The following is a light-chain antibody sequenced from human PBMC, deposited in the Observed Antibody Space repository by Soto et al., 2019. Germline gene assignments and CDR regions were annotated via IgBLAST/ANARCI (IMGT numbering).Light chain of an antibody. CDR2: DNS. CDR3: VGWDASLSGYV. V-gene: IGLV1-51*01. Sequence: QSVLTQPPSVSAAPGQKIIISCSGSSSNLGTYYVSWYHQLPGTAPKVLIYDNSRRPSGIPDRFSGSKSGTSAYLAIGGLRSEDEGDYYCVGWDASLSGYVFGLGTKLTVL. J-gene: IGLJ1*01. CDR1: SSNLGTYY.